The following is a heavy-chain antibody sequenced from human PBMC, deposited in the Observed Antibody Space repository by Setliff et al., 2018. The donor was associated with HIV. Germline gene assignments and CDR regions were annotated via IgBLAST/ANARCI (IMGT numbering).Heavy chain of an antibody. CDR3: AREAPRYASGAFDM. Sequence: ASVKVSCKSSGYTFSNFGVSWVRQAPGQGLEWLGYINGYSGKKHFSPRLQGRLTMTTDTSTDTVYLELRSLASDDTAIYYCAREAPRYASGAFDMWGLGTMSPSPQ. V-gene: IGHV1-18*01. D-gene: IGHD3-10*01. CDR2: INGYSGKK. J-gene: IGHJ3*02. CDR1: GYTFSNFG.